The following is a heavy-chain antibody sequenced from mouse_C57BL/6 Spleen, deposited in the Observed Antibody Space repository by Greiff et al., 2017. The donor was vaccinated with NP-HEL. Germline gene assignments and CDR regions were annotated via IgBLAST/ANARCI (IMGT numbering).Heavy chain of an antibody. V-gene: IGHV1-61*01. CDR1: GYTFTSYW. CDR2: IYPSDSET. J-gene: IGHJ1*03. Sequence: QVQLQQPGAELVRPGSSVKLSCKASGYTFTSYWMDWVKQRPGQGLEWIGNIYPSDSETHYNQKFKDKATLTVDKSSSTAYLQLSSLTSEDSAVYYCARGDGSPWYFEVWGTGPTVTVSS. D-gene: IGHD2-3*01. CDR3: ARGDGSPWYFEV.